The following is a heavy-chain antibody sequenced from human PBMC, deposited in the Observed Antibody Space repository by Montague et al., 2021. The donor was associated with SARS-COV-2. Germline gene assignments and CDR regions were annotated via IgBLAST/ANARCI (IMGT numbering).Heavy chain of an antibody. D-gene: IGHD3-9*01. J-gene: IGHJ6*02. CDR1: GGSIRSDGFY. V-gene: IGHV4-61*02. Sequence: TLSLTCTVAGGSIRSDGFYWNWIRQPAGKGLEWIGRIDASGTTNYKPSVKSRVIISLDRSKNQFSLKLSSVIAADTAVYYCARSAFRYFDRPGMDVWGQGTTVTVSS. CDR2: IDASGTT. CDR3: ARSAFRYFDRPGMDV.